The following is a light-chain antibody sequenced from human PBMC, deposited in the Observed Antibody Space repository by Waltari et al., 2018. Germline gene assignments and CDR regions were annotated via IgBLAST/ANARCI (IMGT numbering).Light chain of an antibody. J-gene: IGLJ3*02. CDR2: VNSDGSH. CDR1: SGHSSNI. CDR3: QTGGHGTWV. Sequence: QLVLTQSPSASASLGASVKLTCTLSSGHSSNIIAWLQQQPEKGPRYLMKVNSDGSHSKGDDIPDHFSGSSSGAERYLTISSVQSEDEADYYCQTGGHGTWVFGGGTTLTVL. V-gene: IGLV4-69*01.